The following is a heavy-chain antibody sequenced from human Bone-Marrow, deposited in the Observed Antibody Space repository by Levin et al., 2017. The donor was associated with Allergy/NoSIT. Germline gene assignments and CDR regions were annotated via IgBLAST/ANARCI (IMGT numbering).Heavy chain of an antibody. CDR2: IGGSGTNT. CDR1: GFIFNTFA. J-gene: IGHJ3*02. V-gene: IGHV3-23*01. D-gene: IGHD5-24*01. Sequence: SCAASGFIFNTFALSWVRLAPGKGLEWVSTIGGSGTNTYYADSVKGRFTISRDNAKNSLSLQMNSLRVEDTADYYCTRNGRGMAVENEAFDNWGQGTRVTVSS. CDR3: TRNGRGMAVENEAFDN.